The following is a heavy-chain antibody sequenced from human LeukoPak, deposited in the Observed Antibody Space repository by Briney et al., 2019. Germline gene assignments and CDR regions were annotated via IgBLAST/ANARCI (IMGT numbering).Heavy chain of an antibody. J-gene: IGHJ3*02. CDR1: GGTFISYA. CDR3: ARSTDIVVVPAATGGDAFDI. Sequence: ASVKVSCKASGGTFISYAISWVRQAPGQGLEWMGWISAYNGNTNYAQKLQGRVTMTTDTSTSTAYMELRSLRSDDTAVYYCARSTDIVVVPAATGGDAFDIWGQGTMVTVSS. CDR2: ISAYNGNT. D-gene: IGHD2-2*01. V-gene: IGHV1-18*01.